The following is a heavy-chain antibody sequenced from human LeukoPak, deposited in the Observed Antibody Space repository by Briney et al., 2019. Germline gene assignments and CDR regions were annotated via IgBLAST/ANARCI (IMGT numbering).Heavy chain of an antibody. D-gene: IGHD2-15*01. CDR2: IRSKANSYAT. V-gene: IGHV3-73*01. J-gene: IGHJ4*02. CDR1: GFTLSGSA. Sequence: GGSLRLSCAASGFTLSGSAMHGVPQPSGKGREWVGRIRSKANSYATAYAASVKGRFTISRDDSKNTAYLQMISLKTEDTAVYYCTRHFDVVVVAATPEFDYWGQGTLVTVSS. CDR3: TRHFDVVVVAATPEFDY.